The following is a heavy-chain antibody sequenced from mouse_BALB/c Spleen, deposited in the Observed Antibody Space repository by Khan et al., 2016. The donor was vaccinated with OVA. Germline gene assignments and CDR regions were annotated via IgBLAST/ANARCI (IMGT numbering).Heavy chain of an antibody. CDR1: GYSITSDYV. D-gene: IGHD1-1*01. Sequence: EVQLQESGPGLVKPSQSLSLTCTVTGYSITSDYVWNWIRQLPGNQLEWMGYISYSGSTSYNPSLKSRISITRDTSKNQFFLQLNSVTTEDTATYYCARWITTVVDYFDDWGQGTTLTVSS. J-gene: IGHJ2*01. V-gene: IGHV3-2*02. CDR3: ARWITTVVDYFDD. CDR2: ISYSGST.